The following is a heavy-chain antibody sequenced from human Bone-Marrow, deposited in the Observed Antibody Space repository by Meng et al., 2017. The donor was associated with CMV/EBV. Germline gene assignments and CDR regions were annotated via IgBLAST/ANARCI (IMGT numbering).Heavy chain of an antibody. Sequence: SVKVSCKASGGTFSSYAISWVRQAPGQGLEWMGGIIPIFGTANYAQKFQGRVTITTDESTSTAYMELSGLRSEDTAVYYCAREGYCTNGVCYRGDFDYWGQGTLVTGYS. CDR2: IIPIFGTA. CDR3: AREGYCTNGVCYRGDFDY. V-gene: IGHV1-69*05. D-gene: IGHD2-8*01. J-gene: IGHJ4*02. CDR1: GGTFSSYA.